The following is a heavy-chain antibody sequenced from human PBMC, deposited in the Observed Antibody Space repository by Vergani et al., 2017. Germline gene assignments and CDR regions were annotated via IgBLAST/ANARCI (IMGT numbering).Heavy chain of an antibody. CDR2: INHSGST. Sequence: QVQLQESGPGLLKPSETLSLTCAVYGGSFSGYYWSWIRQPPGKGLEWIGDINHSGSTNYNPSLKSRVTITVDTSKKQFSLKLGSVTAADTAVYYCARIAALYYYYYYYMDVWGKGTTVTVSS. V-gene: IGHV4-34*01. CDR1: GGSFSGYY. CDR3: ARIAALYYYYYYYMDV. D-gene: IGHD6-6*01. J-gene: IGHJ6*03.